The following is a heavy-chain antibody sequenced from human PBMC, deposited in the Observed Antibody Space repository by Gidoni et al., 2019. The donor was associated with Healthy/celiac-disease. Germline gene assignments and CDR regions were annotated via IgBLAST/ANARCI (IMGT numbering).Heavy chain of an antibody. V-gene: IGHV3-7*01. Sequence: AASGFTFSSYWMSWVRQAPGKGLEWVANIKQDGSEKYYVDSVKGRFTISRDNAKNSLYLQMNSLRAEDTAVYYCARDGDYYDSSGNFDYWGQGTLVTVSS. CDR1: GFTFSSYW. CDR2: IKQDGSEK. J-gene: IGHJ4*02. D-gene: IGHD3-22*01. CDR3: ARDGDYYDSSGNFDY.